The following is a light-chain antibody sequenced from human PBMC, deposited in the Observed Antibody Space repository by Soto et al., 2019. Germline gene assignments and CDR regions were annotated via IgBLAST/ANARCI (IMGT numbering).Light chain of an antibody. V-gene: IGLV1-40*01. CDR2: RND. CDR1: SSNIGADFD. CDR3: ATWDDSLSGAL. Sequence: QSVLTQPPSVSGAPGQTVTISCTGSSSNIGADFDVHWYQHLPGTAPKLLISRNDNRPSGVPDRFSGSKSGTSASLAITGLQVEDEGDYYCATWDDSLSGALIGGGTKLTVL. J-gene: IGLJ2*01.